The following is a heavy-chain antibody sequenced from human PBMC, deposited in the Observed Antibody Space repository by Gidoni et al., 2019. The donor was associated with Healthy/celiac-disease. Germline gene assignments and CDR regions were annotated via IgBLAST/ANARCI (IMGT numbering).Heavy chain of an antibody. D-gene: IGHD3-22*01. CDR1: GYSISSGYY. CDR2: IYHSGST. V-gene: IGHV4-38-2*01. CDR3: ARVGLRVDVYYDSSGIF. J-gene: IGHJ4*02. Sequence: QVQLQESGPGLVKPSETLSLTCAVSGYSISSGYYWGWIRQPPGKGLEWIGSIYHSGSTYYNPSLKSRVTISVDTSKNQFSLKLSSVTAADTAVYYCARVGLRVDVYYDSSGIFWGQGTLVTVSS.